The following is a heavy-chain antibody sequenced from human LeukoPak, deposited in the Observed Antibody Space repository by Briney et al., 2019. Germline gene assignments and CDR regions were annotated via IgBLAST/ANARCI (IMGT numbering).Heavy chain of an antibody. D-gene: IGHD2-15*01. CDR3: AKGPVARDPAGYYFDY. J-gene: IGHJ4*02. CDR2: ISGSGGST. Sequence: GGSLRLACAASGYTFSSYAMSWVRQAPGRGLEWVSAISGSGGSTYYADSVKGRFTISRDNSKNTLYLQMNSLRAEDTAVYYCAKGPVARDPAGYYFDYWGQGTLVTVSS. CDR1: GYTFSSYA. V-gene: IGHV3-23*01.